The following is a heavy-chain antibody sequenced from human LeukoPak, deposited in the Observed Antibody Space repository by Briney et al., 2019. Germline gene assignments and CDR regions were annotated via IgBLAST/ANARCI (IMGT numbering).Heavy chain of an antibody. CDR3: AKDRTVFRGITYYFDY. Sequence: GGSLRLSCAASGFTFSNYALSWVRKAPGEGLEWVSAISASGTSTYYADSVKGRFTISKDNSKNTLYLQMNSLRADDTAVYYCAKDRTVFRGITYYFDYWGQGTLVTVSS. CDR2: ISASGTST. V-gene: IGHV3-23*01. CDR1: GFTFSNYA. J-gene: IGHJ4*02. D-gene: IGHD3-10*01.